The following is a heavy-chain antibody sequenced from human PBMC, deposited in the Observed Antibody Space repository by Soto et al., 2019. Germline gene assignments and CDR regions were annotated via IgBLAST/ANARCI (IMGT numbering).Heavy chain of an antibody. Sequence: EEQLLESGGGLVEPGGSLRLSCVASGFKFRSYGMAWVRQAPGKGLEWVSDINESGGTTNYADSVRGRFAISRDNSRNTLDLLMNSLRPEETAVYYCVKDRATIFGVIWKYGMDVWGQGTTVYVSS. CDR1: GFKFRSYG. D-gene: IGHD3-3*01. CDR2: INESGGTT. CDR3: VKDRATIFGVIWKYGMDV. J-gene: IGHJ6*02. V-gene: IGHV3-23*01.